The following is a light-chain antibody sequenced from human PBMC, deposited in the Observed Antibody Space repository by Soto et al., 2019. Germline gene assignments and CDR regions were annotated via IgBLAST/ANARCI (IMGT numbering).Light chain of an antibody. J-gene: IGKJ1*01. CDR2: EAS. CDR3: QQSYSTPRT. V-gene: IGKV1-39*01. CDR1: QSISSH. Sequence: DIQMTHSPSSLSASVGDRVTITCRASQSISSHLNWYQQKPGKAPKLLINEASSLQSGVPSRFSGSGSGTDFTLTISSLQPEDFATYYCQQSYSTPRTFGQGTKVDIK.